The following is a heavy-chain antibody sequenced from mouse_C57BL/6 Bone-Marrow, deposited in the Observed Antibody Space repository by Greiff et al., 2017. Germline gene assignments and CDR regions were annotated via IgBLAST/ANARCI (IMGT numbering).Heavy chain of an antibody. D-gene: IGHD2-3*01. Sequence: VQLKESGGGLVKPGGSLKLSCAASGFTFSSYAMSWVRLTPEKRLEWVATISDGGSYTYYPDNVKGRFTISRDNAKNNLYLQMSHLKSEDTAMYYCARDGGWLLPSWFAYWGQGTLVTVSA. CDR2: ISDGGSYT. J-gene: IGHJ3*01. CDR1: GFTFSSYA. CDR3: ARDGGWLLPSWFAY. V-gene: IGHV5-4*01.